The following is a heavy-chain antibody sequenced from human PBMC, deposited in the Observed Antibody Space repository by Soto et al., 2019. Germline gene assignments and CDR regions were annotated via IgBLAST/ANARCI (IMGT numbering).Heavy chain of an antibody. V-gene: IGHV3-23*01. CDR3: AKESTPHVGYCFNGVCYNDY. Sequence: GSLRLSCAASRFTFNSYAMSWVRQAPGKGLEWVSVISASGDSTFYVDSVKGRFTISRDNSKNTLYLQMSSLRVEDTAVYYCAKESTPHVGYCFNGVCYNDYWGQGTLVTVSS. CDR1: RFTFNSYA. J-gene: IGHJ4*02. CDR2: ISASGDST. D-gene: IGHD2-8*01.